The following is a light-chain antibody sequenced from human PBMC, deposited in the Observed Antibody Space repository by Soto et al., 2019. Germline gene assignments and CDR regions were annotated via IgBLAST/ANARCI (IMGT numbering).Light chain of an antibody. V-gene: IGLV1-40*03. CDR1: SSNIGAGYD. Sequence: QSALAQPASVSGAPGQRVTISCTGSSSNIGAGYDSHWYQQLPGTAPKLLIYGSSNRPSGVPDRFSGSKSGASASLAITGLQAEDEADYYCQSYDSSLNGYVFGTGTKVTAL. CDR3: QSYDSSLNGYV. J-gene: IGLJ1*01. CDR2: GSS.